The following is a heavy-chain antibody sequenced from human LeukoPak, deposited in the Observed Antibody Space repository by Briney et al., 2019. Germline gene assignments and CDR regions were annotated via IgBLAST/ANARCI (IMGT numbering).Heavy chain of an antibody. Sequence: PGRSLRLSCAASGFTFSGSAIHWVRQAPGKGLEWVSVISRDGSGTYYADSVKGRFTISRDNSKNTVYLQMNSLEPDGTAVYYCARDAFYSSGTYFDYWGQGTLVTVSS. CDR1: GFTFSGSA. CDR3: ARDAFYSSGTYFDY. V-gene: IGHV3-30*04. J-gene: IGHJ4*02. CDR2: ISRDGSGT. D-gene: IGHD3-10*01.